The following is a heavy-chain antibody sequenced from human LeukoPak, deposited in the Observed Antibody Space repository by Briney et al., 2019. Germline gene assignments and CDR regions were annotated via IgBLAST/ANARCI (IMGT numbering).Heavy chain of an antibody. CDR2: IYTSGST. D-gene: IGHD3-10*01. CDR1: GGSISSGSYY. J-gene: IGHJ4*02. V-gene: IGHV4-61*02. Sequence: SQTLSLTCTVSGGSISSGSYYWSWIRQPAGKGLEWIGRIYTSGSTNYNPSLKSRVTISVDTSKNQFSLKLSSGTAADTAVYYCARVGWSGSWSLNLDYWGQGTLVTVSS. CDR3: ARVGWSGSWSLNLDY.